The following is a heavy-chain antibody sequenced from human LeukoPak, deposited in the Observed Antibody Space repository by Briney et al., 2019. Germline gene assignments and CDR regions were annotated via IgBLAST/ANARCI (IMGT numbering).Heavy chain of an antibody. Sequence: GGSLRLSCAASGFTFSSYAMSWVRQAPGKGLEWVSAISASGASTYYADSVKGPFTISRDNSKNTLYLQMNSLRADDTAVYYCAKSGRTSCSTSCYYFDYWGQGTLVTVSS. J-gene: IGHJ4*02. CDR1: GFTFSSYA. D-gene: IGHD2-2*01. V-gene: IGHV3-23*01. CDR3: AKSGRTSCSTSCYYFDY. CDR2: ISASGAST.